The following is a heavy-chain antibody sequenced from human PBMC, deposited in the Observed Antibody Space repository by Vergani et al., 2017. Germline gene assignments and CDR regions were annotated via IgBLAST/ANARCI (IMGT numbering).Heavy chain of an antibody. V-gene: IGHV5-10-1*01. D-gene: IGHD3-22*01. CDR2: IDPSDSYT. CDR1: GYSFTSYW. Sequence: EVQLVQSGAEVKKPGESLRISCKGSGYSFTSYWISWVRQMPGKGLEWMGRIDPSDSYTNYSPSFQGHVTISADKSISTAYLQWSSLKASDTAMYYCARHPDDSSGYYYSWIDYWGQGTLVTVSS. J-gene: IGHJ4*02. CDR3: ARHPDDSSGYYYSWIDY.